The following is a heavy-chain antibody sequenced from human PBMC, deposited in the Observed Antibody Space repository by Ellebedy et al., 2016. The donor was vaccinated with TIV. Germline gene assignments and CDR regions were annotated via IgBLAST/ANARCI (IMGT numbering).Heavy chain of an antibody. V-gene: IGHV3-7*03. Sequence: PGGSLRLSCAASGFTXXLNWXXWVRPAPGKGXEWVANIKEDGSEEYYVDSVKGRFTISRDNAKNSLYLQMNSLRAEDTAVYYCARDENYGAEVIHDWGQGTLVTVSS. CDR2: IKEDGSEE. CDR3: ARDENYGAEVIHD. D-gene: IGHD4-17*01. J-gene: IGHJ4*02. CDR1: GFTXXLNW.